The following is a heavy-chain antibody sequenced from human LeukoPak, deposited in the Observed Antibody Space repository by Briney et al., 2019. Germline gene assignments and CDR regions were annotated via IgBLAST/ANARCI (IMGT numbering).Heavy chain of an antibody. CDR2: INHSGST. CDR1: GGSFSGYY. CDR3: ARLSGFLVAEDY. Sequence: SETLSLTCAVYGGSFSGYYWSWIRQPPGKGLEWIGEINHSGSTNYNPSLKSRVTISVDTSKNQFSLKLSSVTAADTAVYYCARLSGFLVAEDYWGQGTLVTVSS. V-gene: IGHV4-34*01. J-gene: IGHJ4*02. D-gene: IGHD2-8*02.